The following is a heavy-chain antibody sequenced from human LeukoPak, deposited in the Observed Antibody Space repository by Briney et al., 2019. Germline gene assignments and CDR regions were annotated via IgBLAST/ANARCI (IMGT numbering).Heavy chain of an antibody. CDR1: GFTFSSYW. J-gene: IGHJ3*02. CDR3: ARDWGTVPYAFDI. Sequence: GGSLRLSCAASGFTFSSYWMHWVRQAPGKGLEWVSSISSSSSYIYYADSVKGRFTISRDNAKNSLYLQMNSLRAEDAAVYYCARDWGTVPYAFDIWGQGTMVTVSS. D-gene: IGHD4-17*01. V-gene: IGHV3-21*01. CDR2: ISSSSSYI.